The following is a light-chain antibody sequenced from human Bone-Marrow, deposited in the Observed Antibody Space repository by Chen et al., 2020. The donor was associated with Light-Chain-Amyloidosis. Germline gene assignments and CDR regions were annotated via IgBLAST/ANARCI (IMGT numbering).Light chain of an antibody. Sequence: QSALTQPASVSGSPGQSITISCTGTSSDIGDYNYVSWYQKHPGKAPKLMIYDVSTRPSGVSSRFSGSKSGNTASLTISGLQAEDEADYYCSSYTASSLYVFGTATTVTVL. CDR1: SSDIGDYNY. J-gene: IGLJ1*01. CDR2: DVS. V-gene: IGLV2-14*03. CDR3: SSYTASSLYV.